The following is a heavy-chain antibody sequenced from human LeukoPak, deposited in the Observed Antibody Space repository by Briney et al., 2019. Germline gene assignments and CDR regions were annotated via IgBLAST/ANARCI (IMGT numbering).Heavy chain of an antibody. Sequence: GGSLRLSCAASGFTFSSYGMHWVRQAPGKGLEWVAVISYDGSNKYYADSEKGRFTISRDNSKNTLYLQMNSLRAEDTAVYYCAKDHAAAAAYYGMDVWGQGTTVTVSS. CDR2: ISYDGSNK. V-gene: IGHV3-30*18. J-gene: IGHJ6*02. CDR3: AKDHAAAAAYYGMDV. D-gene: IGHD6-13*01. CDR1: GFTFSSYG.